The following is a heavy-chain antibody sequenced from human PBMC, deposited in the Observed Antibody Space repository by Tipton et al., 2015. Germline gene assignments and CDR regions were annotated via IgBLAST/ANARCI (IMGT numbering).Heavy chain of an antibody. Sequence: SLRLSCAASGFTFSRYAMSWVRQAPGKGLEWVLAISGSGGNTDCADSVRGRFTISRDNSKNTLYLQMDSLRAEDTAVYYCAKTPRGPALISASGTTYGKDVWGQGTTVTVSS. CDR2: ISGSGGNT. CDR1: GFTFSRYA. V-gene: IGHV3-23*01. CDR3: AKTPRGPALISASGTTYGKDV. J-gene: IGHJ6*02. D-gene: IGHD1-1*01.